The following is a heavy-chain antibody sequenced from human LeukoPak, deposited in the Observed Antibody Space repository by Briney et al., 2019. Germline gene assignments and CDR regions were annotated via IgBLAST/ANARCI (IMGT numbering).Heavy chain of an antibody. V-gene: IGHV3-7*01. Sequence: GGSLTLSCAASGFSFSSYWMSWVRQAPGKGLEWVANIKQDGSEKYYVDSVKGRFTIFRDNAKNSLYLQMNSLRAEDTAVYYCARGPREYCSSTSCSLDYWGQEPLVTVSS. J-gene: IGHJ4*02. CDR1: GFSFSSYW. CDR2: IKQDGSEK. CDR3: ARGPREYCSSTSCSLDY. D-gene: IGHD2-2*01.